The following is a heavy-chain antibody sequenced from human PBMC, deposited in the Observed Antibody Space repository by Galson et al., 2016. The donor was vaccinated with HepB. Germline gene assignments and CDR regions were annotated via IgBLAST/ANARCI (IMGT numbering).Heavy chain of an antibody. CDR3: ACGRYYYGSEY. V-gene: IGHV4-59*01. J-gene: IGHJ4*02. Sequence: SETLSLTCSIYGGSFSGYYWSWIRQPPGKGLEWIGYIYYDGSTNYNPSLKSRVTMSLDTSKNHYSLKLNSVTAADTAVYYCACGRYYYGSEYWGQGTLVTVSS. CDR2: IYYDGST. D-gene: IGHD3-10*01. CDR1: GGSFSGYY.